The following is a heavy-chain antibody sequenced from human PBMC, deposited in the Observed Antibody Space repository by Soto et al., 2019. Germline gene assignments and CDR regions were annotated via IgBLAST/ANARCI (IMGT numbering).Heavy chain of an antibody. V-gene: IGHV4-34*01. CDR1: GGAFSGYY. J-gene: IGHJ4*02. D-gene: IGHD2-8*02. CDR3: ARSFVVYAIDY. Sequence: TQSLTCAVYGGAFSGYYWSWILQPPGKGLEWIGEINHSGSTNYNPSLKSRVTISVDTSKNQFSLKLSSVTAADTAVYYCARSFVVYAIDYWGQGTLVTVSS. CDR2: INHSGST.